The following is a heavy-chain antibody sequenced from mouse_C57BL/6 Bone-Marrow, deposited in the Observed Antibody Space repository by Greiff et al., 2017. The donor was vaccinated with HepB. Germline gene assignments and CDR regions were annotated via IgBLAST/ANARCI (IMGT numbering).Heavy chain of an antibody. V-gene: IGHV5-6*01. CDR2: ISSGGSYT. CDR1: GFTFSSYG. CDR3: ARQHGLDY. D-gene: IGHD1-2*01. Sequence: VQLQQSGGDLVKPGGSLKLSCAASGFTFSSYGMSWVRQTPDKRLEWVATISSGGSYTYYPDSVKGRFTISRDNAKNTLYLQMSSLKSEDTAMYYCARQHGLDYWGQGTTLTVSS. J-gene: IGHJ2*01.